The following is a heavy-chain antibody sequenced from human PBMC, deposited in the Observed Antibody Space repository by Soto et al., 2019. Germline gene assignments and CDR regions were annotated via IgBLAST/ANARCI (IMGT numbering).Heavy chain of an antibody. CDR3: ARGVRLTIDY. Sequence: ASVKVSCKASGYTFTNYGLTWVRQAPGQGLEWMGWISAYNGNTNYAQNFQDRVTMTTDTPTSTAYMELRSLRSDDTAVYYCARGVRLTIDYWGQGTLVTVSS. CDR2: ISAYNGNT. D-gene: IGHD6-19*01. CDR1: GYTFTNYG. J-gene: IGHJ4*02. V-gene: IGHV1-18*04.